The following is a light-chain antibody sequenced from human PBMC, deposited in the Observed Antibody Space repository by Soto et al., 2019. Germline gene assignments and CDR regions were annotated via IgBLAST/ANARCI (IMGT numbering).Light chain of an antibody. CDR3: SSYTSSSTLVV. V-gene: IGLV2-14*01. J-gene: IGLJ2*01. CDR1: SSDVGGYNF. CDR2: EVS. Sequence: QSALTQPASVSGSPGQSITISCSGTSSDVGGYNFVSWYQHHPGKAPKLMIYEVSNRPSGVSNRFSGSKSGNTASLTISGLQAEDEADYSCSSYTSSSTLVVFGGGTQLTV.